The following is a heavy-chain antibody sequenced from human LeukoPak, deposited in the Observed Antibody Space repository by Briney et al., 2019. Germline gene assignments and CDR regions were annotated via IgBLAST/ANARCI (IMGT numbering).Heavy chain of an antibody. J-gene: IGHJ6*02. Sequence: PGGSLRLSCAASGFTFSSFSMNWVRQAPGKGLEWVSYISSSSSTIYYADSVKGRFTISRDNAKNSLYLQMNSLRAEDTAVYYCARERELELLPSGYYYGMDVWGQGTMVTVSS. CDR1: GFTFSSFS. D-gene: IGHD1-7*01. CDR3: ARERELELLPSGYYYGMDV. CDR2: ISSSSSTI. V-gene: IGHV3-48*01.